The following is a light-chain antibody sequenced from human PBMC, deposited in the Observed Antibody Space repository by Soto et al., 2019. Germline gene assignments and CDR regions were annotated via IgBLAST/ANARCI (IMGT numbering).Light chain of an antibody. J-gene: IGKJ5*01. CDR2: GAS. CDR3: QQYNKWIT. Sequence: EMVMTQSPATLSVSPGERATLSCRASESVRSNLAWYQQKPGQAPRLLIYGASTRATGIPARFSGSGSGTDFTLTISSLQTEALAVYYCQQYNKWITFGQGTRLEIK. V-gene: IGKV3D-15*01. CDR1: ESVRSN.